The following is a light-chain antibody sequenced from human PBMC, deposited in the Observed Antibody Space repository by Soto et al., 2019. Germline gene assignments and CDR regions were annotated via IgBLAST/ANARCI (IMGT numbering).Light chain of an antibody. CDR1: STDVGDYKY. J-gene: IGLJ2*01. CDR2: EVN. Sequence: QSALTQPPSASGSPGQSVTSSCTGTSTDVGDYKYVFWYQQHPGKDPKLLIYEVNKRPSGVPDRFSGSKSGNTASLTVSGLQAEDEADYYCSSLAGGTLVFGGGTKLTVL. V-gene: IGLV2-8*01. CDR3: SSLAGGTLV.